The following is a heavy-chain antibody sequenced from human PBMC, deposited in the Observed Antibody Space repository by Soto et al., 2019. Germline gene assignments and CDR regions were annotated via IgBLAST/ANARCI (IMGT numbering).Heavy chain of an antibody. J-gene: IGHJ6*02. Sequence: EVQLLESGGGLVQPGGSLRLSCAASGFTFSSCAMGWVRQAPGKGLEWVSDIIDSGGSTYYADSVKGRFTISRHNSKSTVYPQMNTLRAEDTALYYCAKGRSNHYSYRVDVWGQGTTVTVSS. V-gene: IGHV3-23*01. CDR1: GFTFSSCA. CDR2: IIDSGGST. CDR3: AKGRSNHYSYRVDV.